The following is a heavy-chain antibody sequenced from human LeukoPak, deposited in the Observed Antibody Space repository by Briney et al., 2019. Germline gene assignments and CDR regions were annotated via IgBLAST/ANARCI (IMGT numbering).Heavy chain of an antibody. D-gene: IGHD1-7*01. J-gene: IGHJ4*02. Sequence: GGSLRLSCAASGFTFSDYNMNWVRQAPGKAMEWVSSITSIGTYIFYADSVKGRFTISRDNAKNSLYLQMNSLRAEDTAVYYCARSSRELGGYAPWELMPPFDYWGQGTLVTVSS. CDR1: GFTFSDYN. V-gene: IGHV3-21*01. CDR3: ARSSRELGGYAPWELMPPFDY. CDR2: ITSIGTYI.